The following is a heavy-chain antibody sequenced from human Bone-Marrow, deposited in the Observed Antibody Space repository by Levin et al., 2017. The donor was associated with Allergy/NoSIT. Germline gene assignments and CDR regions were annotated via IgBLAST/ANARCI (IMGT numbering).Heavy chain of an antibody. CDR2: IIPIFGTA. CDR1: GGTFSSYA. CDR3: ARTCSGGSCYSYYYYGMDV. J-gene: IGHJ6*02. Sequence: SVKVSCKASGGTFSSYAISWVRQAPGQGLEWMGGIIPIFGTANYAQKFQGRVTITADESTSTAYMELSSLRSEDTAVYYCARTCSGGSCYSYYYYGMDVWGQGTTVTVSS. D-gene: IGHD2-15*01. V-gene: IGHV1-69*13.